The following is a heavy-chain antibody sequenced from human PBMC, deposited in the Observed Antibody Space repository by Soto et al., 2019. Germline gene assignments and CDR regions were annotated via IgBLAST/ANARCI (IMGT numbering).Heavy chain of an antibody. CDR3: AREYANSPEAFDY. D-gene: IGHD2-2*01. Sequence: SETLSLTCTVSGGSVNSDIYYWSWIRHPPGKGLEWIGYIYYTGITNYNPSLKSRVTISLDTSRNQFSLKLSSVTAADTAVFYCAREYANSPEAFDYWGQGALVTVSS. CDR2: IYYTGIT. CDR1: GGSVNSDIYY. V-gene: IGHV4-61*01. J-gene: IGHJ4*02.